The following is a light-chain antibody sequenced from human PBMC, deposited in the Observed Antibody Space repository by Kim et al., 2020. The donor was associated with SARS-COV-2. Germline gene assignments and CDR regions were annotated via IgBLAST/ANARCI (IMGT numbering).Light chain of an antibody. J-gene: IGLJ3*02. V-gene: IGLV1-44*01. CDR1: SSNIGSNA. CDR3: AALDDSLNGWV. Sequence: QSVLTQPPSASGTPGQRVTISCSGSSSNIGSNAVHWYQQLPGTGPKLLIYTNNQRPSGVPDRFSGPKSGTSASLAISGLQSEDEADYYCAALDDSLNGWVFGGGTQLTVL. CDR2: TNN.